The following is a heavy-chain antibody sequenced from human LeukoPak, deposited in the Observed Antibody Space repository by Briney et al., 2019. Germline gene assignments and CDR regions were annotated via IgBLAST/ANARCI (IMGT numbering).Heavy chain of an antibody. Sequence: PSGTLSLTCTVSGGSISSYFWSWIRQPAGKGLEWIGRIYTSGSTNYNPSLMSRVTMSVDTSKNQLSLRLTSVTAADSAVYYCASSAYYYYGMDVWGQGTTVTVSS. CDR2: IYTSGST. CDR1: GGSISSYF. D-gene: IGHD3-10*01. CDR3: ASSAYYYYGMDV. V-gene: IGHV4-4*07. J-gene: IGHJ6*02.